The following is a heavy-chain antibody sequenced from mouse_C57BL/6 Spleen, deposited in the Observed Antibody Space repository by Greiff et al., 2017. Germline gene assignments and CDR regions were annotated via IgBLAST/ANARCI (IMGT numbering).Heavy chain of an antibody. CDR3: AREYGSGYGFAY. CDR2: IDPSDSET. D-gene: IGHD3-2*02. V-gene: IGHV1-52*01. CDR1: GYTFTSYW. Sequence: QVQLQQPGAELVRPGSSVKLSCKASGYTFTSYWMHWVKQRPIQGLEWIGNIDPSDSETHYNQKFKDKATLTVDKSSSTAYMQLSSLTSEDSAVYYCAREYGSGYGFAYWGQGTLVTVAA. J-gene: IGHJ3*01.